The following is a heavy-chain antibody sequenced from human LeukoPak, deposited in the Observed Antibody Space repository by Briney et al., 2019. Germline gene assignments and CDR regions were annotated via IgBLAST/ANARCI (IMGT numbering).Heavy chain of an antibody. CDR3: ARWDYYYRSSGYCTFDM. CDR1: GFTFSDYY. V-gene: IGHV3-11*01. D-gene: IGHD3-22*01. Sequence: PGGSLRLSCAASGFTFSDYYMSWIRQAPGKGLEWVSYISSSGSTIYYADSVKGRFTISRDNAKNSLYLQMNSLRAEDTAMYYCARWDYYYRSSGYCTFDMWGQGTMVTVSS. J-gene: IGHJ3*02. CDR2: ISSSGSTI.